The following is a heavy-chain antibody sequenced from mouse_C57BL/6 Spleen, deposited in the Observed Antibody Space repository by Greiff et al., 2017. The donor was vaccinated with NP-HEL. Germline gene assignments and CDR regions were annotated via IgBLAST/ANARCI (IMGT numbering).Heavy chain of an antibody. CDR2: ISSGGSYT. CDR1: GFTFSSYG. CDR3: ARAGTVVATDWYVDV. V-gene: IGHV5-6*01. D-gene: IGHD1-1*01. J-gene: IGHJ1*03. Sequence: EVQLVESGGDLVKPGGSLKLSCAASGFTFSSYGMSWVRQTPDKRLEWVATISSGGSYTYYPDSVKGRFTISRDNAKNTLYLQMSSLKSEDTAMYYCARAGTVVATDWYVDVWGTGTTVTVSS.